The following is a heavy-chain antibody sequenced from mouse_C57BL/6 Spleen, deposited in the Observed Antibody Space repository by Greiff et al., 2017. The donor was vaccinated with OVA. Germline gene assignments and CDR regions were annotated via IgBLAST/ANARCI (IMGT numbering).Heavy chain of an antibody. V-gene: IGHV10-3*01. Sequence: EVHLVESGGGLVQPKGSLKLSCAASGFTFNTYAMHWVRQAPGKGLEWVARIRSKSSNYATYYADSVKDRFTISRDDSQSMLYLQMNNLKTEDTAMYYCVRDATTVVDWYFDVWGTGTTVTVSS. CDR3: VRDATTVVDWYFDV. CDR1: GFTFNTYA. D-gene: IGHD1-1*01. J-gene: IGHJ1*03. CDR2: IRSKSSNYAT.